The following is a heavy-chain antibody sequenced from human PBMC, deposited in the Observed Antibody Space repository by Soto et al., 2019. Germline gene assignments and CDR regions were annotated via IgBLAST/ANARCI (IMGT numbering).Heavy chain of an antibody. V-gene: IGHV1-18*01. Sequence: ASVKVSCKASGYTFTSYGISWVRQAPGQGLEWLGWISPYNGNTNYAQKFQGRVTMTTDTSTSTAYMELRSLRSDDTAVYYCARSEVPAAMGGWFDPWGQGTLVTVSS. D-gene: IGHD2-2*01. CDR2: ISPYNGNT. J-gene: IGHJ5*02. CDR1: GYTFTSYG. CDR3: ARSEVPAAMGGWFDP.